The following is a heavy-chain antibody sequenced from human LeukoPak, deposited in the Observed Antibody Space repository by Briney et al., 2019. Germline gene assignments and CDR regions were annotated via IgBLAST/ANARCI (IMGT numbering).Heavy chain of an antibody. J-gene: IGHJ4*02. Sequence: SETLSLTCSVSGGSISSSSYYWGCIPQPPGKGLEWIGSIYYSGSTYYNPSLKSRVTISVDTSKNQFSLKVSSVTAADTAVYYCAREKYSPGAVDYWGQGSLVTVSS. CDR1: GGSISSSSYY. CDR3: AREKYSPGAVDY. CDR2: IYYSGST. D-gene: IGHD6-6*01. V-gene: IGHV4-39*01.